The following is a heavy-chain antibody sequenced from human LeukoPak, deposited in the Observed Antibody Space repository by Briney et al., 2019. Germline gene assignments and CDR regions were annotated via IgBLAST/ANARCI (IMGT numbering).Heavy chain of an antibody. CDR2: TNHSGST. CDR1: GGSFSGYY. J-gene: IGHJ4*02. CDR3: ARGRRDGYNYRLGYFDY. D-gene: IGHD5-12*01. V-gene: IGHV4-34*01. Sequence: SETLSLTCAVYGGSFSGYYWSWIRQPPGKGLEWIGETNHSGSTNYNPSLKSRVTISVDTSKNQFSLKLSSVTAADTAVYYCARGRRDGYNYRLGYFDYWGQGTLVTVSS.